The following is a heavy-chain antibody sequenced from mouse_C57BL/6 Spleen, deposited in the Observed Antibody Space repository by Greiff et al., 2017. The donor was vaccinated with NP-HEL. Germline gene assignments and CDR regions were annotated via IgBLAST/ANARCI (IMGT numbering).Heavy chain of an antibody. V-gene: IGHV3-6*01. J-gene: IGHJ2*01. CDR1: GYSITSGYY. Sequence: DVKLVESGPGLVKPSQSLSLTCSVTGYSITSGYYWNWIRQFPGNKLEWMGYISYDGSNNYNPSLKNRISITRATSKNQFFLKLNSVTTEDTATCYCARGGKGDYFDYWGQGTTLTVSS. CDR3: ARGGKGDYFDY. CDR2: ISYDGSN. D-gene: IGHD2-1*01.